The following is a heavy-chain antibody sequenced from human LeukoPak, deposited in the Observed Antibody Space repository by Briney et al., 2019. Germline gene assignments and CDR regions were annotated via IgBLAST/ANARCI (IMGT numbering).Heavy chain of an antibody. D-gene: IGHD6-13*01. CDR2: ISYDGSNK. CDR1: GFTFSNYW. Sequence: PGGSLRLSCAASGFTFSNYWMSWVRQAPGKGLEWVAVISYDGSNKYYADSVKGRFTISRDNSKNTLYLQMNSLRAEDTAVYYCARGAAAAKRRPYYFAYWGQGTLVTVSS. CDR3: ARGAAAAKRRPYYFAY. J-gene: IGHJ4*02. V-gene: IGHV3-30-3*01.